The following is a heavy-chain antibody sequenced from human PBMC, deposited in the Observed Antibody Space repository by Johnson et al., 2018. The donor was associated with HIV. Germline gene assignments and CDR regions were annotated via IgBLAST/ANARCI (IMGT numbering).Heavy chain of an antibody. CDR3: ARGLGSYSSGYPMLDAFDI. J-gene: IGHJ3*02. D-gene: IGHD3-22*01. Sequence: VQLVESGGGVVQPGRSLKIYCAVSEFTFSSYAMSWVRQAPGKGLEWVSAISGSGGSTYYADSVKGRFTISRDNSKNTLYLQMNSLRAGDTAVYYCARGLGSYSSGYPMLDAFDIWGQGTMVTVSS. V-gene: IGHV3-23*04. CDR1: EFTFSSYA. CDR2: ISGSGGST.